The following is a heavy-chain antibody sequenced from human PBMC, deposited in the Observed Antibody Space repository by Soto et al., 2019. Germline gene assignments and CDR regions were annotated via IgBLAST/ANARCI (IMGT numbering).Heavy chain of an antibody. Sequence: SETLSLTCTVSGGSISSYYWSWIRQPPGKGLEWTGYIYYSGITDYNPSLKSRVTISVDTSKSQFSLKLSSVTAADTAVYYCARGGGVYYFDYWGQGTLVTVS. CDR1: GGSISSYY. V-gene: IGHV4-59*01. D-gene: IGHD2-8*02. J-gene: IGHJ4*02. CDR2: IYYSGIT. CDR3: ARGGGVYYFDY.